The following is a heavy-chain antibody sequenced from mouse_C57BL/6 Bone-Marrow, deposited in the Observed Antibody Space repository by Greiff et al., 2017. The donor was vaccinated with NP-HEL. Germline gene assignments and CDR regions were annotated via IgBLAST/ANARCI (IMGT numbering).Heavy chain of an antibody. D-gene: IGHD2-2*01. CDR3: GRDGYGGWAMDD. CDR1: GYTFTDYN. V-gene: IGHV1-22*01. J-gene: IGHJ4*01. CDR2: INPNNGGT. Sequence: VQLQQSGPELVKPGASVKMSCKASGYTFTDYNIHWVKQSHGKSLEWIGYINPNNGGTSYNEKFKGKATLTVNKSSSTAYMELRSLTSEDSAVYYCGRDGYGGWAMDDWGQGTSVTVSS.